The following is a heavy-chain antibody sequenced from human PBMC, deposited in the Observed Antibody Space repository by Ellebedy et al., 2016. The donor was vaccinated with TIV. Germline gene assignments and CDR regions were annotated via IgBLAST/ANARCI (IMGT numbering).Heavy chain of an antibody. Sequence: SETLSLTXTVSGGSIGSGSYYWGWIRQPPGKGLEWIGSSYYSGSTYYNPSLKSRVTISVDMSKNQFSLKLSSVTAADTAVYYCARHNYNSYYMDVWGKGTTVTVSS. V-gene: IGHV4-39*01. J-gene: IGHJ6*03. CDR2: SYYSGST. CDR3: ARHNYNSYYMDV. CDR1: GGSIGSGSYY.